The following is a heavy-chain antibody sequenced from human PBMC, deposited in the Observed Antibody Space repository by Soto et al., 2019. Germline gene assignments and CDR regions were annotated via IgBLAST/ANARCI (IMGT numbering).Heavy chain of an antibody. V-gene: IGHV5-51*01. CDR2: IYPGDSDT. CDR1: GYSFTSYW. Sequence: GESLKISCKGSGYSFTSYWIGWVRQMPGKGLEWMGIIYPGDSDTRYSPSFQGQVTISADKSISTAYLQWSSLKASDTAMYYCARSSGWHYYYYYYGMDVWGQGTTVTVYS. D-gene: IGHD6-19*01. J-gene: IGHJ6*02. CDR3: ARSSGWHYYYYYYGMDV.